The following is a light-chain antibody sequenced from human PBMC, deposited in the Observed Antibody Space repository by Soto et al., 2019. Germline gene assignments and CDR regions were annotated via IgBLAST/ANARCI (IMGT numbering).Light chain of an antibody. CDR1: QSVSSSY. Sequence: EIVLTQSPGTLSLSPGERATLSCRASQSVSSSYLAWYQQKPGQAPRLLIYGASSRATGIPDRFSGSGSGTEFTPTIIRRQTEDDAVDYCQQYCSSPPRFTFGPGTKVDIK. V-gene: IGKV3-20*01. CDR2: GAS. CDR3: QQYCSSPPRFT. J-gene: IGKJ3*01.